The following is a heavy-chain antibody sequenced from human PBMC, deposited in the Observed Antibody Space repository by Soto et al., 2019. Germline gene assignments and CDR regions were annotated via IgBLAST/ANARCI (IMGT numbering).Heavy chain of an antibody. D-gene: IGHD6-6*01. CDR2: IYHSGST. CDR1: GGTISSSNW. V-gene: IGHV4-4*02. Sequence: SETLSLTCAVSGGTISSSNWWSWVRQPPGKGLEWTGEIYHSGSTNYNPSLKSLVTMSVDKSKNRFCLKLSSVTAADTAVYYCARVHRCSSPPDYFDYWGQGPLVPVSS. CDR3: ARVHRCSSPPDYFDY. J-gene: IGHJ4*02.